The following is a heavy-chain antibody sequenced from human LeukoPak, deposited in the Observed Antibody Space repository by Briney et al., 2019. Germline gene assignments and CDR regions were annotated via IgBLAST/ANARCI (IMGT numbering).Heavy chain of an antibody. CDR1: GGSISSSYKY. CDR3: ARSTAAEGPTHNWFDP. J-gene: IGHJ5*02. D-gene: IGHD6-13*01. Sequence: PSETLSLTCTVSGGSISSSYKYWGWVRQPPGRGLECIGSIYYSGTTYYNPSLKSRVTISVDTSKNQFSLKLTSVTAADTGVYYCARSTAAEGPTHNWFDPWGQGTLVTVSS. CDR2: IYYSGTT. V-gene: IGHV4-39*01.